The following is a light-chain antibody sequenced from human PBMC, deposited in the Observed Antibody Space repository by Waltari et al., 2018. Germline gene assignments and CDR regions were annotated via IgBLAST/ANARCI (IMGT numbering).Light chain of an antibody. CDR3: QQRTNWQSLS. V-gene: IGKV3D-11*02. CDR2: DAS. Sequence: EIVLTQSPATLSLSPVERATLSCRASENINIFLAWYQQKPGQAPRLLISDASNRAAGVPARFSGSGSLTDFTLTISSLEPEDFGVYYCQQRTNWQSLSFGGGTRVEIK. J-gene: IGKJ4*01. CDR1: ENINIF.